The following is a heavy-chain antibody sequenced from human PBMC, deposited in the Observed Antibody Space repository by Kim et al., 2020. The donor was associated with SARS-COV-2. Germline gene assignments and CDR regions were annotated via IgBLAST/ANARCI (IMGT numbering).Heavy chain of an antibody. CDR1: GFTFSSYG. J-gene: IGHJ6*02. D-gene: IGHD4-4*01. CDR2: IWYDGSNK. CDR3: ARDRYYSTSYYYGMDV. V-gene: IGHV3-33*01. Sequence: GGSLRLSCAASGFTFSSYGMHWVRQAPGKGLEWVAVIWYDGSNKYYADSVKGRFTISRDNSKNTLYLQMNSLRAEDTAVYYCARDRYYSTSYYYGMDVWGQGTTVTVSS.